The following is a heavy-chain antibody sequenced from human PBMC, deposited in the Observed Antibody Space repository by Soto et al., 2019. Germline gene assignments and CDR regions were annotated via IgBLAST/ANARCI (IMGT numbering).Heavy chain of an antibody. J-gene: IGHJ4*02. V-gene: IGHV1-3*01. CDR3: ARDTGDGTFDF. D-gene: IGHD7-27*01. Sequence: ASVKVSCKASGYTFSSYAMHWVRQAPGQRLEWMGWINAGYGNTKSSQKFQDRVTISRDTSASTAYMELTSLRSEDTAVYYCARDTGDGTFDFWGQGTLVTVPS. CDR2: INAGYGNT. CDR1: GYTFSSYA.